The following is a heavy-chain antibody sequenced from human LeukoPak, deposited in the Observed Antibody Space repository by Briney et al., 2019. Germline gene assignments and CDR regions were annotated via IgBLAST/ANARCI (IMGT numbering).Heavy chain of an antibody. CDR2: IYYSGST. J-gene: IGHJ4*02. V-gene: IGHV4-34*01. D-gene: IGHD3-22*01. CDR1: GGSFSGYY. Sequence: SETLSLTCAVYGGSFSGYYWSWIRQPPGKGLEWIGSIYYSGSTYYNPSLKSRVTISVDTSKNRFSLKLSSVTAADTAVYYCARRGYDSSGYYYAYWGQGTLVTVSS. CDR3: ARRGYDSSGYYYAY.